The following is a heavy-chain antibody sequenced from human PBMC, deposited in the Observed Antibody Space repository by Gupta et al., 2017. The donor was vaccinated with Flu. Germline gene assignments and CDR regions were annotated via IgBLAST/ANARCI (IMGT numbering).Heavy chain of an antibody. CDR3: AREVGYNWYYYYGMDV. J-gene: IGHJ6*02. Sequence: QVQLVQSGAEVKKPGVSVKISCKPSGYTFSRFYMHWVRQAPGQGLEWLGIINPSDGTTSYAQKFQGRVSMTRDTSTNTVYMELSSLGFEDTAVYYCAREVGYNWYYYYGMDVWGQGTTVTVSS. V-gene: IGHV1-46*03. CDR1: GYTFSRFY. D-gene: IGHD1-20*01. CDR2: INPSDGTT.